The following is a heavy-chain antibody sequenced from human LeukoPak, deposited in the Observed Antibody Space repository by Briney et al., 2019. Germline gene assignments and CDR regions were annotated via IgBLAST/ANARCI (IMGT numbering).Heavy chain of an antibody. Sequence: GGSLRLSCAASGFTFSSYAMNWVRQAPGRGLEWVSAISGSGGSTYYADSVKGRFTISRDNAKNSLYLQMNSLRAEDTAVYYCAELGITMIGGVWGKGTTVTISS. V-gene: IGHV3-23*01. CDR2: ISGSGGST. D-gene: IGHD3-10*02. CDR1: GFTFSSYA. CDR3: AELGITMIGGV. J-gene: IGHJ6*04.